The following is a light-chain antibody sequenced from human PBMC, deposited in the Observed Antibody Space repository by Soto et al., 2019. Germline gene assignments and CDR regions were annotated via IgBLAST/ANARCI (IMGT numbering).Light chain of an antibody. Sequence: QSALTQPASMSGSPGQSITISCTGTSSDVGSYNLVSWYQQHPGKAPKLMIYEGSKRPSGVSNRFSGSKSGNTASLTISGLQPEDEADYYCCSYAGSSTPYVFGTGTKLTVL. CDR3: CSYAGSSTPYV. CDR1: SSDVGSYNL. J-gene: IGLJ1*01. V-gene: IGLV2-23*01. CDR2: EGS.